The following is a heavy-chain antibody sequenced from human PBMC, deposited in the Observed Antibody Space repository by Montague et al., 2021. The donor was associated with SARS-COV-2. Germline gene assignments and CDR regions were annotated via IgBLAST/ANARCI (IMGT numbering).Heavy chain of an antibody. CDR1: GVSLSTSGMC. V-gene: IGHV2-70*01. CDR2: IGWDDDK. J-gene: IGHJ3*02. CDR3: ARSLLWFGELNAYDI. D-gene: IGHD3-10*01. Sequence: PALVKPTQTLTLTCTFSGVSLSTSGMCVSWIRQPPGKAPEWLALIGWDDDKYYSTSMKTRLTISKDTSKSQVVLTMTNMDPVDTATYYCARSLLWFGELNAYDIWGQGTMVTVSS.